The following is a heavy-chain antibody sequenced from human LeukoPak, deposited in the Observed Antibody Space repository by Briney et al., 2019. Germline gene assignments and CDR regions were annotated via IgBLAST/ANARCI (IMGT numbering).Heavy chain of an antibody. CDR3: ARVRSGYYVYFDY. CDR1: GFTFSSYA. Sequence: PGGSLRLSCAASGFTFSSYAMHWVRQAPGKGLVWVSRINSDGSSTSYADSVKGRFTISRDNAKNTLYLQMNSLRAEDTAVYYCARVRSGYYVYFDYWGQGTLVTVSS. CDR2: INSDGSST. D-gene: IGHD3-3*01. V-gene: IGHV3-74*01. J-gene: IGHJ4*02.